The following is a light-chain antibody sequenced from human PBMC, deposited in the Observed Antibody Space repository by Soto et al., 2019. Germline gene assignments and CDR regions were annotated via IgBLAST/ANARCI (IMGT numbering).Light chain of an antibody. CDR2: AAS. J-gene: IGKJ1*01. V-gene: IGKV1-17*01. Sequence: DIQMTQSPSSLSSSVADRVTITCRASQGVRNDVGWYQQEPGKAPKRLIYAASSLQSGVPSRFSGSVSGTEFTLTTSSLQPDDFATYYCQHYNSYSEAFGQGTKVDIK. CDR3: QHYNSYSEA. CDR1: QGVRND.